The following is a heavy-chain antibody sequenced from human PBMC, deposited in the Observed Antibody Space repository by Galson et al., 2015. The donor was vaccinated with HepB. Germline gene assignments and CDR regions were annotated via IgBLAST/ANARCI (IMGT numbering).Heavy chain of an antibody. CDR1: GFIFSSHY. CDR2: IRQDGTMK. Sequence: SLRLSCAGSGFIFSSHYMSWVRQAPGKGLEWVANIRQDGTMKDYVDSVKGRFTVSRDNARNTMYLQMDRVRVEDTAVYYCARTESSSLRGLDHWGQGALVTVSA. D-gene: IGHD2-15*01. V-gene: IGHV3-7*01. J-gene: IGHJ4*02. CDR3: ARTESSSLRGLDH.